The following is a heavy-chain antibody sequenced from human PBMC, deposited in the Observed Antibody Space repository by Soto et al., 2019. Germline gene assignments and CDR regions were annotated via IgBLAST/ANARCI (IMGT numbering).Heavy chain of an antibody. V-gene: IGHV3-23*01. J-gene: IGHJ6*02. D-gene: IGHD3-10*01. Sequence: QLSESGGDLLQPGGSLPLSCAPSGFILSPYPMTWVRQAPGRGLEWVSSMNGAATSTSYADSVKGRFTTSRDNSQNTLYLQINTLRPEDTAVYFCARGGADHYNYGMDVWGQGTTVIVSS. CDR3: ARGGADHYNYGMDV. CDR1: GFILSPYP. CDR2: MNGAATST.